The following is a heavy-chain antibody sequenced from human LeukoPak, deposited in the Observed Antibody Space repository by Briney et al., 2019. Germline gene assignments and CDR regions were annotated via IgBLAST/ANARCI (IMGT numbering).Heavy chain of an antibody. CDR2: INSDGSSI. V-gene: IGHV3-74*01. D-gene: IGHD3-3*01. CDR3: ASSFWSGYYDF. J-gene: IGHJ4*02. CDR1: GFTFSSYR. Sequence: SGGSLRLSCAASGFTFSSYRMHWVRQAPGKGLVWVSRINSDGSSISYADSVKGRFTISRDNAKNTLYLQMNSLRAEDTAVYYCASSFWSGYYDFWGQGTLVTVSS.